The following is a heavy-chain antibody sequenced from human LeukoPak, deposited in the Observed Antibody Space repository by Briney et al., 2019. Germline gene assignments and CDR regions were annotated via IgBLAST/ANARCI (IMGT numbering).Heavy chain of an antibody. D-gene: IGHD2-8*01. CDR3: ARGYCTNGVCYNFDY. J-gene: IGHJ4*01. CDR2: TYYRSKWYN. Sequence: SQTLSLTCAISGDSVSSNSAAWNWIRQSPSRGLEWLGRTYYRSKWYNDYAVFVKSRVTINPDTSKNQFSLQLNSVTPEDTAVYYCARGYCTNGVCYNFDYWGHGTLVSVSS. CDR1: GDSVSSNSAA. V-gene: IGHV6-1*01.